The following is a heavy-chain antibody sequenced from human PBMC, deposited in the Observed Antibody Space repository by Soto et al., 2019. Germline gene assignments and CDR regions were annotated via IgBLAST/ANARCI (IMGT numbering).Heavy chain of an antibody. CDR2: INPNSGGT. Sequence: QVQLVQSGAEVKKPGASVKVSCKASGYTFTGYYMHWVRQAPGQGLEWMGWINPNSGGTNYAQKFQGRVTMTRDTSISTAYMELSRLRSDDTAVYYCASSLVSDYTVTDVNYYYGMDVWGQGTTVTVSS. V-gene: IGHV1-2*02. CDR3: ASSLVSDYTVTDVNYYYGMDV. CDR1: GYTFTGYY. D-gene: IGHD4-4*01. J-gene: IGHJ6*02.